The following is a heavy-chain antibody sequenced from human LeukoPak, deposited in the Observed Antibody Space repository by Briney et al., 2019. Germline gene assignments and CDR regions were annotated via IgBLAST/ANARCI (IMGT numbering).Heavy chain of an antibody. CDR3: AKGRCSGPGCDSFDY. V-gene: IGHV3-23*01. CDR2: ISDDSSFT. CDR1: GLVFGKYA. D-gene: IGHD5-12*01. J-gene: IGHJ4*02. Sequence: GGPLRLSCAASGLVFGKYAMAWVRQAPGKGLECVSIISDDSSFTYYLDSVKGRSTIFRDNSKNTLYLHMNSLKAEDTAVYYCAKGRCSGPGCDSFDYWGQGTLVTVSS.